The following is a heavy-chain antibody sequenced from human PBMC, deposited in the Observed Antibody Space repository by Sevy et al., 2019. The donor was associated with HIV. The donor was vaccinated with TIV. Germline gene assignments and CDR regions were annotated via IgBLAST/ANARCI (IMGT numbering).Heavy chain of an antibody. CDR2: IRSKINHDAT. J-gene: IGHJ1*01. CDR3: TSQIDDLYCCGTSCYKYLQH. Sequence: GGSLRLSCAASGFTFSDSAIHWVRQASGKGLEWVGHIRSKINHDATEYVVSVKGRFTISRDDSKNTAYLQMNSLKTEDTAVYYCTSQIDDLYCCGTSCYKYLQHWGQGTLVTVSS. CDR1: GFTFSDSA. D-gene: IGHD2-2*02. V-gene: IGHV3-73*01.